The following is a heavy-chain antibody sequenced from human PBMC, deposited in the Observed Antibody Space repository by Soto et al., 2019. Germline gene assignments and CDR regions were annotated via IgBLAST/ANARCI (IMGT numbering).Heavy chain of an antibody. V-gene: IGHV6-1*01. CDR1: GDSVSSNSAA. CDR3: AREIAVAGTDWFDP. J-gene: IGHJ5*02. Sequence: SQTLSLTCAISGDSVSSNSAAWNWIRHSPSRGLEWLGRTYYRYKWYNDYAVSVKSRITINPDTSKNQFSLQLNSVTPGDTAVYYCAREIAVAGTDWFDPWGQGTLVTVSS. D-gene: IGHD6-19*01. CDR2: TYYRYKWYN.